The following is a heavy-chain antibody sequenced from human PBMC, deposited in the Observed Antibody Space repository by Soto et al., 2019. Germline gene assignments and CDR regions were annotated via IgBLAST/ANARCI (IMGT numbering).Heavy chain of an antibody. CDR3: ARLKGDTDTWWCY. V-gene: IGHV1-18*01. CDR1: GYTFRHYG. CDR2: ISGYSGHT. Sequence: HLVQSGTEVKKPGASVKVSCRISGYTFRHYGISWVRQAPGQGLEWMGWISGYSGHTNYAQNLQGRVIMTTDTSTSTAYMELRNLRSDATAVYYCARLKGDTDTWWCYWGQGTLVTVSS. D-gene: IGHD2-8*02. J-gene: IGHJ4*02.